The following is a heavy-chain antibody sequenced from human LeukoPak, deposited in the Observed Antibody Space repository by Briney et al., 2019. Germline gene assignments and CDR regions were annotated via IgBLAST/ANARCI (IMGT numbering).Heavy chain of an antibody. J-gene: IGHJ4*02. Sequence: PGGSLRLSCAASGFTFSSYSMNWVRQAPGKGLEWVSSISSSSSYIYYADSAKGRFTISRDNAKNSLYLQMNSLRAEDTAVYYCARDRDYYDSSDSDYWGQGTLVTVSS. CDR1: GFTFSSYS. CDR3: ARDRDYYDSSDSDY. D-gene: IGHD3-22*01. CDR2: ISSSSSYI. V-gene: IGHV3-21*01.